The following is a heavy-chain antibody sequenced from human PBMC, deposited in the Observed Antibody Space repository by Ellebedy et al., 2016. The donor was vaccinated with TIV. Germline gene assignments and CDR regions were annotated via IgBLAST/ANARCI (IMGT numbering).Heavy chain of an antibody. J-gene: IGHJ6*03. CDR2: IYYSGST. Sequence: SETLSLTXTVSGGSISSSSYYWGWIRQPPGKGLEWIGSIYYSGSTYYNPSLKSRVTISVDTSKNQFSLKLSSVTAADTAVYYCARAFSRTRNAPYYYYMDVWGRGTTVTVSS. V-gene: IGHV4-39*07. CDR1: GGSISSSSYY. CDR3: ARAFSRTRNAPYYYYMDV. D-gene: IGHD1-14*01.